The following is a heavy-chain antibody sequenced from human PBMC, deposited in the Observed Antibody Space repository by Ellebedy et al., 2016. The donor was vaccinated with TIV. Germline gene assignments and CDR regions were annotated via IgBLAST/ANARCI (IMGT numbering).Heavy chain of an antibody. D-gene: IGHD3-10*01. V-gene: IGHV4-31*03. J-gene: IGHJ4*02. CDR1: GDSISSSVYY. CDR2: SDCSGST. Sequence: LRLSCTVSGDSISSSVYYWGWIRQPPGKGLEWIGFSDCSGSTNYNASLKGRVEISIDKSTNQFSLKLTSVTAADTAVYFCARGGSTVRGVIGYWGQGTLVTVSS. CDR3: ARGGSTVRGVIGY.